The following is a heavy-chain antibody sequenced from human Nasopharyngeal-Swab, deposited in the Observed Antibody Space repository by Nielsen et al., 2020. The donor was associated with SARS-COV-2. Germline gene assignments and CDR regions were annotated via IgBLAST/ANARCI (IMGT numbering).Heavy chain of an antibody. D-gene: IGHD3-10*01. J-gene: IGHJ6*02. CDR2: IYSGGSST. V-gene: IGHV3-23*03. CDR3: AKDHSPYGSGSYPYYYYGMDV. CDR1: GFTFSSYA. Sequence: GESLKISCAASGFTFSSYAMSWVRQAPGKGLEWVSVIYSGGSSTYYADSMKGRFTISRDNSKNTLYLQMNCLRAEDTAVYYCAKDHSPYGSGSYPYYYYGMDVWGQGTTVTVSS.